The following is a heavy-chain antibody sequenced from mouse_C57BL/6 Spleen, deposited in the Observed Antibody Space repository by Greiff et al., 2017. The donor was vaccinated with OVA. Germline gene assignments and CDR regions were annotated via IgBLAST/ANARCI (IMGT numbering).Heavy chain of an antibody. CDR1: GYAFSSSW. D-gene: IGHD1-1*01. J-gene: IGHJ1*03. V-gene: IGHV1-82*01. CDR2: IYPGDGDT. Sequence: VKLMESGPELVKPGASVKISCKASGYAFSSSWMNWVKQRPGKGLEWIGRIYPGDGDTNYNGKFKGKATLTADKSSSTAYMQLSSLTSEDSAVYFCARSYYYGSSRYFDVWGTGTTVTVSS. CDR3: ARSYYYGSSRYFDV.